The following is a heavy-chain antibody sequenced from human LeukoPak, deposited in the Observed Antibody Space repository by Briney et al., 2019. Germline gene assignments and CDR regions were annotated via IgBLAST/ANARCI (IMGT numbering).Heavy chain of an antibody. CDR2: ISSSSSYI. V-gene: IGHV3-21*01. CDR3: ARDQYDHNWFDP. J-gene: IGHJ5*02. Sequence: KTGGSLRLSCAASGFTFSNFAMNWVRQAPGKGLEWVSSISSSSSYIYYADSVKGRFTISRDNAKNSLYLQMNSLRAEDTAVYYCARDQYDHNWFDPWGQGTLVTVSS. D-gene: IGHD1-1*01. CDR1: GFTFSNFA.